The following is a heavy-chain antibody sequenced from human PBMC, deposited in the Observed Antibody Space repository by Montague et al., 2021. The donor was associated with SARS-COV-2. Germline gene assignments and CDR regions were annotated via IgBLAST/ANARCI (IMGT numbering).Heavy chain of an antibody. CDR2: IYTSGST. CDR3: ARVPPYYYDSSGYYSGAFDI. Sequence: TLSLTCTVSGGSISSGSYYWSWIRQPAGKGLEWIGRIYTSGSTNYNPSLKSRVTTSVDTSKNQFSLKLSSVTAADTAVYYCARVPPYYYDSSGYYSGAFDIWGQGTMVTVSS. CDR1: GGSISSGSYY. V-gene: IGHV4-61*02. D-gene: IGHD3-22*01. J-gene: IGHJ3*02.